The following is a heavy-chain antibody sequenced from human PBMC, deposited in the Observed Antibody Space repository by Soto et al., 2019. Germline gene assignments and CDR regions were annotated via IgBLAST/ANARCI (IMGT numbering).Heavy chain of an antibody. J-gene: IGHJ3*02. D-gene: IGHD2-8*01. V-gene: IGHV4-59*01. CDR3: AREKVKYGVLKWRDAFDI. CDR2: IYYSGST. CDR1: GGSISSYD. Sequence: PSETLSLTCTVSGGSISSYDWSWIRQPPGKGLEWIGYIYYSGSTNYNPSLKSRVTISVDTSKNQFSLKLSSVTAADTAVYYCAREKVKYGVLKWRDAFDIWGQGTMVTVSS.